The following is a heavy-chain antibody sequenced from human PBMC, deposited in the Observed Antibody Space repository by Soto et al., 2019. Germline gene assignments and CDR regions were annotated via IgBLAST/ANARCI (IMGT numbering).Heavy chain of an antibody. V-gene: IGHV4-30-2*01. CDR2: IYHSGST. CDR1: GGSISSGGYS. D-gene: IGHD4-4*01. Sequence: SSETLSLTCAVSGGSISSGGYSWSWIRQPPRKGLEWIGYIYHSGSTYYNPSLKSRVTISVDRSKNQFSLKLSSVTAADTAVYYCARGDYSNPNWFDPWGQGTLVTVSS. CDR3: ARGDYSNPNWFDP. J-gene: IGHJ5*02.